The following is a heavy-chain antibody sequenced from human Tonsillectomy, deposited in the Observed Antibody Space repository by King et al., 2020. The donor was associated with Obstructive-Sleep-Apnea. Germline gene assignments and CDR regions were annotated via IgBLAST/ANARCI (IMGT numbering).Heavy chain of an antibody. Sequence: LQLQESGPGLVKPSETLSLTCIVSGGSISSRIYYWDWIRQPPGKGLEWIGSIGYSGSSHYNPSLRSRVSISVDTSKNQFSLKLNSVTAADTAVYYCARESEDISFDIWGQGTMVTVSS. D-gene: IGHD3-3*02. CDR2: IGYSGSS. CDR3: ARESEDISFDI. J-gene: IGHJ3*02. V-gene: IGHV4-39*07. CDR1: GGSISSRIYY.